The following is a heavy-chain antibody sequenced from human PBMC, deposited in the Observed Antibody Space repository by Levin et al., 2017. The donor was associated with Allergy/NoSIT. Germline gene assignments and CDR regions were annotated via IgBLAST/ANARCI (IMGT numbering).Heavy chain of an antibody. Sequence: SETLSLTCTVSGGSISSSSYYWGWIRQPPGKGLEWIGSIYYSGSTYYNPSLKSRVTISVDTSKNQFSLKLSSVTAADTAVYYCARHDVATINWFDPWGQGTLVTVSS. CDR2: IYYSGST. J-gene: IGHJ5*02. CDR3: ARHDVATINWFDP. CDR1: GGSISSSSYY. V-gene: IGHV4-39*01. D-gene: IGHD5-12*01.